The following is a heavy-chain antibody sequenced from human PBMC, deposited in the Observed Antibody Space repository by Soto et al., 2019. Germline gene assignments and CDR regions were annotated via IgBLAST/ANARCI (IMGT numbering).Heavy chain of an antibody. Sequence: QVQLVQSGAEVKKPGASVKVSCKASGYTFTGYYMHWVRQAPGQGLEWMGWINPNSGGTNYAQKFQGWVTMTRDTSISTAYMELSRLRSDDTAVYYCARDRVLGVVGGCSGMDVWGQGTTVTVSS. CDR1: GYTFTGYY. D-gene: IGHD2-15*01. CDR2: INPNSGGT. V-gene: IGHV1-2*04. J-gene: IGHJ6*02. CDR3: ARDRVLGVVGGCSGMDV.